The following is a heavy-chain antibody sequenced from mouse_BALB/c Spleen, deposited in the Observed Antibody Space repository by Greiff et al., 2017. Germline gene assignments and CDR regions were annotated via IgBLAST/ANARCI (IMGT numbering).Heavy chain of an antibody. CDR1: GFTFSDYY. J-gene: IGHJ4*01. CDR3: ARGTTATDAMDY. D-gene: IGHD1-2*01. Sequence: EVQLVESGGGLVKPGGSLKLSCAASGFTFSDYYMYWVRQTPEKRLEWVATISDGGSYTYYPDSVKGRFTISRDNAKNNLYLQMSSLKSEDTAMYYCARGTTATDAMDYWGQGTSVTVSS. V-gene: IGHV5-4*02. CDR2: ISDGGSYT.